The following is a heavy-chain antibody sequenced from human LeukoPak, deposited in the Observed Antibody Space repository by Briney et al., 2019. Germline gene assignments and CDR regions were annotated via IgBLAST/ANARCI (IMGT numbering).Heavy chain of an antibody. V-gene: IGHV1-46*01. Sequence: ASVKVSCKASGYTFTSYYMHWVRQAPGQGLEWMGIINPSGGNTSYAQKFQGRVTMTRNTSISTAYMELSSLRSDDTAVYYCARGVRYCSSISCYTTFDAFDLWGQGTMVTVSS. D-gene: IGHD2-2*02. CDR1: GYTFTSYY. CDR2: INPSGGNT. J-gene: IGHJ3*01. CDR3: ARGVRYCSSISCYTTFDAFDL.